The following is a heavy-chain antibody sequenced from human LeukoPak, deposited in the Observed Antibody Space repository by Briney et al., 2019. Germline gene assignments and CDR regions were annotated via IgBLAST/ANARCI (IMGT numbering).Heavy chain of an antibody. V-gene: IGHV1-46*01. CDR2: INPSGGST. J-gene: IGHJ6*02. CDR3: ARDRGGRYRITIFGVVTTIYYYYGMDV. D-gene: IGHD3-3*01. Sequence: ASVNVSCKASGYTFTSYYMHWVRQAPGQGLEWMGIINPSGGSTSYAQKFQGRVTMTRDTSTSTVYMELSSLRSEDTAVYYCARDRGGRYRITIFGVVTTIYYYYGMDVWGQGTTVTVSS. CDR1: GYTFTSYY.